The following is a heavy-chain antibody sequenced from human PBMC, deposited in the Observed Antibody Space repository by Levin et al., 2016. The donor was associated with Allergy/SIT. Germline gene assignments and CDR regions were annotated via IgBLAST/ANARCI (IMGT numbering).Heavy chain of an antibody. V-gene: IGHV1-69*01. CDR2: IIPIFGTA. Sequence: WVRQAPGQGLEWMGGIIPIFGTANYAQKFQGRVTITADESTSTAYMELSSLRSEDTAVYYCARAGQDTAMADIDYWGQGTLVTVSS. D-gene: IGHD5-18*01. CDR3: ARAGQDTAMADIDY. J-gene: IGHJ4*02.